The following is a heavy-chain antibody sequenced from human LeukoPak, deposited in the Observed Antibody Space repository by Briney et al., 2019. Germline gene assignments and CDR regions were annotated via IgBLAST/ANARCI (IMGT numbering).Heavy chain of an antibody. CDR2: IYYSGST. Sequence: SETLFLTCTVSGGSISSYYWSWIRQPPGKGLEWIGYIYYSGSTNYNPSLKSRVTISVDTSKNQFSLKLSSVTAADTAVYYCARSRGYYYGMDVWGQGTTVTVSS. J-gene: IGHJ6*02. CDR1: GGSISSYY. CDR3: ARSRGYYYGMDV. V-gene: IGHV4-59*08.